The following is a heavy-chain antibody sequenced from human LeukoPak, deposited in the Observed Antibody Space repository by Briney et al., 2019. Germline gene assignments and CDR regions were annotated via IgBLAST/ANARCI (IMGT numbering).Heavy chain of an antibody. V-gene: IGHV3-23*01. J-gene: IGHJ4*02. CDR2: ISGSGGST. Sequence: PGGSLRLSCAASGFTFSSYAMSWVRQAPGKGLEWVSAISGSGGSTYYADSVKGRFTISSDTSKNTLYLQMNSLRAEDTAVYYCARDLSPVVRASPMGYWGQGTPVTVSS. CDR1: GFTFSSYA. D-gene: IGHD3-10*01. CDR3: ARDLSPVVRASPMGY.